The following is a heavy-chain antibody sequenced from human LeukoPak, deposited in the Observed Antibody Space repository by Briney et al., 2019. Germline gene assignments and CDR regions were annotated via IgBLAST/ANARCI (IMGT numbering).Heavy chain of an antibody. CDR3: AHRPQIISYYYGSGSYRSRNWFDP. Sequence: SGPTLVNPTQTLTLTCTFSGFSLSTSGVGVGWIRQPPGKALEWLALIYWDDDKRYSPSLKSRLTITKDTSKNQVVLTMTNMDPVDTATYYCAHRPQIISYYYGSGSYRSRNWFDPWGQGTLVTVSS. CDR2: IYWDDDK. CDR1: GFSLSTSGVG. V-gene: IGHV2-5*02. J-gene: IGHJ5*02. D-gene: IGHD3-10*01.